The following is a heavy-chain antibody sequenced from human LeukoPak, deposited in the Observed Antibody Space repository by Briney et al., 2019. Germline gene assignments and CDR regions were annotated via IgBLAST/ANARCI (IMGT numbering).Heavy chain of an antibody. CDR3: AKLGGHPLHNYYVGV. D-gene: IGHD3-16*01. CDR1: GFIFSRYD. J-gene: IGHJ6*03. Sequence: GGSLRLSCVASGFIFSRYDMHWVRQAPGKGLEWVSGILDSGYSTYYANSVKGRFTISRDNSNNTLYLQMNSLRAEDTAVYYCAKLGGHPLHNYYVGVWGKGTTVAVSS. CDR2: ILDSGYST. V-gene: IGHV3-23*01.